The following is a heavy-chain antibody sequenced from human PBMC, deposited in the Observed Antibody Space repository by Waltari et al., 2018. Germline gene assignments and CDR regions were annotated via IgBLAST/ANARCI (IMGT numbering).Heavy chain of an antibody. CDR3: ARGFSGKYYDFWSGLDYFDY. D-gene: IGHD3-3*01. J-gene: IGHJ4*02. Sequence: QVQLVQSGAEVKKPGSSVKVSCKTSGGTFSSYAISWVRQATGQGLEWMGGIIPIFGTANYAQKFQGRVTITTDESTSTAYMELSSLRSEDTAVYYCARGFSGKYYDFWSGLDYFDYWGQGTLVTVSS. CDR1: GGTFSSYA. CDR2: IIPIFGTA. V-gene: IGHV1-69*05.